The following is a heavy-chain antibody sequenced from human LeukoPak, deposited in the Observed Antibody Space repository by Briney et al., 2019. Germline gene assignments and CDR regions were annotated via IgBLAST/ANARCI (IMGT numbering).Heavy chain of an antibody. Sequence: SETLSLTCAVYGGSFSGYYWSWIRQPPGKGLEWIGEINHSGSTNYNPSLKSRVTISVDTSKYQFSLKLSSVTAADTAVYYCAAHGGYFDYWGQGTLVTVSS. CDR1: GGSFSGYY. D-gene: IGHD3-10*01. CDR3: AAHGGYFDY. CDR2: INHSGST. V-gene: IGHV4-34*01. J-gene: IGHJ4*02.